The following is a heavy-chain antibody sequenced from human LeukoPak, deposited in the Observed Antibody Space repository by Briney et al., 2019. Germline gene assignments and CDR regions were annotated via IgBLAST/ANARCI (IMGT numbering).Heavy chain of an antibody. CDR3: ARNGGHAFDI. CDR2: IIPIFGTA. V-gene: IGHV1-69*13. Sequence: SVKVSCKASGGTFSSYAISWVRQAPGQGLAWMEGIIPIFGTANYAQKFQGRVTITADESTSTAYMELSSLRSEDTAVYYCARNGGHAFDIWGQGTMVTVSS. J-gene: IGHJ3*02. CDR1: GGTFSSYA. D-gene: IGHD4-23*01.